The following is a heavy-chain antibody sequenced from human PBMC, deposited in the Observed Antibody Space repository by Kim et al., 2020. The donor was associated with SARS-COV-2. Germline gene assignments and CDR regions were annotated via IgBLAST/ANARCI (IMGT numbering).Heavy chain of an antibody. CDR2: IYYSGST. D-gene: IGHD1-26*01. J-gene: IGHJ3*02. CDR3: ATLRGATISAFDI. CDR1: GGSISSGGYF. Sequence: SETLSLTCTVSGGSISSGGYFWSWIRQHPGKGLEWIGYIYYSGSTYYNPSLKSRVTISVDTSKNQFSLKLSSVTAADTAVYYCATLRGATISAFDIWGQGTMVTVSS. V-gene: IGHV4-31*03.